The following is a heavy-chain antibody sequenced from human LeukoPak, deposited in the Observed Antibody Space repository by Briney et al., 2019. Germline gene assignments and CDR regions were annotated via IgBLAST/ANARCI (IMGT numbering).Heavy chain of an antibody. J-gene: IGHJ4*02. CDR1: GFTVSSNY. D-gene: IGHD4/OR15-4a*01. CDR3: ARRAGAYSHPYDY. CDR2: IKQDGSEK. Sequence: GGSLRLSCAASGFTVSSNYMSWVRQAPGKGLEWVANIKQDGSEKYYVDSVKGRFTISRDNAKNSLYLQMNSLRAEDTAVYYCARRAGAYSHPYDYWGQGTLVTVSS. V-gene: IGHV3-7*01.